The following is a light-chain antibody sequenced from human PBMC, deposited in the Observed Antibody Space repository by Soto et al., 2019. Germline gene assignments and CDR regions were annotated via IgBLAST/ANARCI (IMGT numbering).Light chain of an antibody. J-gene: IGKJ2*01. V-gene: IGKV1-39*01. Sequence: DIQMTQSPSSLSASVGDRVTITCRASQSISSYLNWYQQKPGKAPTLLIYAASSLQCGVPSRFSGSGSGTDFTLTISSLQPEDFATYYCQQSYSTPYTFGQGTKLEIK. CDR2: AAS. CDR3: QQSYSTPYT. CDR1: QSISSY.